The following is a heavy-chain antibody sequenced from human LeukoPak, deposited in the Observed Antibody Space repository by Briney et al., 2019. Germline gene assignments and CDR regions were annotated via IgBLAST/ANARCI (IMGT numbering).Heavy chain of an antibody. Sequence: SETLSLTCTVSGGSISSYYWSWIRQPPGKGLEWIGYIYYSGSTNYNPSLKSRVTISVDTSKRQFPLRLSSVSAADTAVYYCARGRRLLGYWGQGTLVTVSS. CDR2: IYYSGST. CDR1: GGSISSYY. V-gene: IGHV4-59*12. D-gene: IGHD2-8*02. CDR3: ARGRRLLGY. J-gene: IGHJ4*02.